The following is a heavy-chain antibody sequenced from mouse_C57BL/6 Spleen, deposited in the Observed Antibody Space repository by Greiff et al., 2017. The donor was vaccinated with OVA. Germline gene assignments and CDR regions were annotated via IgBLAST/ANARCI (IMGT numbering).Heavy chain of an antibody. J-gene: IGHJ4*01. Sequence: VQVVESGPELVKPGASVKISCKASGYAFSSSWMNWVKQRPGKGLEWIGRIYPGDGDTNYNGKFKGKATLTADKSSSTAYMQLSSLTSEDSAVYFCARGGWLPYAMDYWGQGTSVTVSS. CDR2: IYPGDGDT. D-gene: IGHD2-3*01. V-gene: IGHV1-82*01. CDR1: GYAFSSSW. CDR3: ARGGWLPYAMDY.